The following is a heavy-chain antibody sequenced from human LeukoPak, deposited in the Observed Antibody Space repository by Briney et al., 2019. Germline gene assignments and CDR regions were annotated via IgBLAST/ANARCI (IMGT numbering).Heavy chain of an antibody. D-gene: IGHD2-2*01. Sequence: PGGSLRLSCAASGFTFSSYAMHWVRQAPGKGLEWVAVISYDGSNKYYADSVKGRFTISRDNSKNTLYLQMNSLRAEDTAVYYCARARSIVVVPAATDYWGQGTLVTVSS. CDR3: ARARSIVVVPAATDY. V-gene: IGHV3-30-3*01. J-gene: IGHJ4*02. CDR2: ISYDGSNK. CDR1: GFTFSSYA.